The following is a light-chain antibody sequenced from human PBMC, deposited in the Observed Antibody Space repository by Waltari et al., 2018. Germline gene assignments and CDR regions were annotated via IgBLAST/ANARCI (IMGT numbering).Light chain of an antibody. CDR1: QSIHDN. V-gene: IGKV3-15*01. CDR3: QQYNVWPPLT. CDR2: GAS. J-gene: IGKJ4*01. Sequence: EIVMTQSPASLSVSQGERVTLYCRASQSIHDNLAWYQQKPGQAPRLLIFGASTRATGIPARFRGSGSGAEFTLTITSLQSEDCVVYYCQQYNVWPPLTFGGGTKVEIK.